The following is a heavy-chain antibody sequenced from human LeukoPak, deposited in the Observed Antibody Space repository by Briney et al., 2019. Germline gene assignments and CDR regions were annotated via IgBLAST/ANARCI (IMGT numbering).Heavy chain of an antibody. D-gene: IGHD1-1*01. Sequence: PSETLSLTCAVYGGSFSGYYWSWIRQPPVKGLEWIGEINPGGTTNYNPSLKSRVTISVDTSKNQFSLKVSSVTAADTAVYYCAISPDDFYYYYGMDVWGRGTTVTVSS. CDR1: GGSFSGYY. J-gene: IGHJ6*02. V-gene: IGHV4-34*01. CDR3: AISPDDFYYYYGMDV. CDR2: INPGGTT.